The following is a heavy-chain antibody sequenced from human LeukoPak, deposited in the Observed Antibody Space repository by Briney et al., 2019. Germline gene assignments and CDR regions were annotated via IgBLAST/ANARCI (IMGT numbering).Heavy chain of an antibody. J-gene: IGHJ5*02. CDR3: ARSNSFYYDS. V-gene: IGHV4-59*01. Sequence: RSSETLSLTCTVSGGSISGYYWSWIRQPPGKGLEWIGYIYYSGSTNYNPSLKSRVTISVDTSKNQFSLKLSSVTAADTAVYYCARSNSFYYDSWGQGTLVTVSS. CDR1: GGSISGYY. CDR2: IYYSGST. D-gene: IGHD3-16*01.